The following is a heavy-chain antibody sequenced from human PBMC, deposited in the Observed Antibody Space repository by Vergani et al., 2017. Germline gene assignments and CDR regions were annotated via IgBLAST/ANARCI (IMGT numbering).Heavy chain of an antibody. V-gene: IGHV4-59*11. CDR3: TRQRPGSGWPPGDFDD. J-gene: IGHJ4*02. Sequence: QVQLQESGPGLVKSSETLSLTCSVSFDSIRNLYCNWIRQPPVKGLGCIGSIHYSENTNYNPSLKTRVTISVDTSKNQFSLTLTAVTAADTAVYFCTRQRPGSGWPPGDFDDWGQGILVTVSS. CDR2: IHYSENT. D-gene: IGHD6-19*01. CDR1: FDSIRNLY.